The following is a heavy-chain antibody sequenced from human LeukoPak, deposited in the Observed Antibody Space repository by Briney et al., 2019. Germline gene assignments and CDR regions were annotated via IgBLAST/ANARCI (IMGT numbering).Heavy chain of an antibody. J-gene: IGHJ4*02. V-gene: IGHV3-48*03. D-gene: IGHD3-22*01. CDR3: AREPYDSSGYHSEYFDY. Sequence: PGGSLRLSCAASGFTFSSYEMNWVRQAPGKGLEWVSYISSSGSTIYYADSVKGRFTIPRDNAKNSLYQQMNSLRAEDTAVYDCAREPYDSSGYHSEYFDYWGQGTLVTVSS. CDR2: ISSSGSTI. CDR1: GFTFSSYE.